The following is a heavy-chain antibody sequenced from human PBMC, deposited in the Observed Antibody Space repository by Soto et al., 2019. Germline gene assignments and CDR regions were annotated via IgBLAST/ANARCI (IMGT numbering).Heavy chain of an antibody. CDR2: IYYSGST. D-gene: IGHD3-22*01. V-gene: IGHV4-59*01. CDR1: GGSISIYY. CDR3: ARTDYYDSSGSFDP. J-gene: IGHJ5*02. Sequence: SETLSLTCTVSGGSISIYYWSWIRQPPGKGLEWIGYIYYSGSTNYNPSLKSRVTISVDTSKNQFSLKLSSVTAADTAVYYCARTDYYDSSGSFDPWGQGTLVTVSS.